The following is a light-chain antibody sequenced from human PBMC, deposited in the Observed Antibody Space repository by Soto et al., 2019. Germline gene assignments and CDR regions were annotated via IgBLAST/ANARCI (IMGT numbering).Light chain of an antibody. CDR3: NSWTRSSTYI. Sequence: QSALTQPASVSGSPGQSITISCTGTSSDVGAYNYVTWHQQHPGKVPELIIYEVSNRPPGVSDRFSGSKSGNTASLTISGLQAEDEADYYCNSWTRSSTYIFGTGTKVTVL. CDR2: EVS. CDR1: SSDVGAYNY. V-gene: IGLV2-14*01. J-gene: IGLJ1*01.